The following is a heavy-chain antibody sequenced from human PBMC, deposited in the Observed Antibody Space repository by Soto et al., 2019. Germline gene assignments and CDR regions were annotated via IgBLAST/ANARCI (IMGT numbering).Heavy chain of an antibody. CDR1: GLSLSTSGMC. J-gene: IGHJ2*01. V-gene: IGHV2-70*01. CDR3: ARIPDYDSSATIGYFDL. CDR2: IDWDDDK. D-gene: IGHD3-22*01. Sequence: SGPTLVNPTQTLTLTCTFSGLSLSTSGMCVSWIRQPPGKSLEWLALIDWDDDKYYSTSLKTRLTISKDTSKNQVVLTMTNMDPVDTATYYCARIPDYDSSATIGYFDLWGRGTLVTVSS.